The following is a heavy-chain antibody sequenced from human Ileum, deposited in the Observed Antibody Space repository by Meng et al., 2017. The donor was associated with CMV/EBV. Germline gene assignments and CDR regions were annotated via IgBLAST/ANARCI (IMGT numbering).Heavy chain of an antibody. CDR2: INNNGNTA. Sequence: GESLKISCAASGFTFRDYWMHWVRQSPGKGLVWVSRINNNGNTADYADSVKGRFTISRDNTKNTLYLQMNSLRAEDTAVYYCARTYTGASTLPFWGQGTLVTVSS. CDR1: GFTFRDYW. CDR3: ARTYTGASTLPF. D-gene: IGHD1-26*01. V-gene: IGHV3-74*01. J-gene: IGHJ4*02.